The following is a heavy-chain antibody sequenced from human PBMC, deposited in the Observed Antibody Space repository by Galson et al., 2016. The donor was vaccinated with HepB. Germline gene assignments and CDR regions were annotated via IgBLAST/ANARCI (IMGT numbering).Heavy chain of an antibody. CDR1: GYSFTNYY. V-gene: IGHV1-46*01. Sequence: SVKVSCKASGYSFTNYYIHWSRRAPGEGLEWVGIINPSGGSTGYAQRFQGRVTMTRDTSTSIVYMDLTSLRSEDTAVYYCARDRGCYSHFDSWGQGTLVTVSS. CDR2: INPSGGST. D-gene: IGHD2-15*01. CDR3: ARDRGCYSHFDS. J-gene: IGHJ4*02.